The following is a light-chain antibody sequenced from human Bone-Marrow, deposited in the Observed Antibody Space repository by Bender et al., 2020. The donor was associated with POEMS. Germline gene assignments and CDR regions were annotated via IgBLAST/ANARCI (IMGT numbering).Light chain of an antibody. CDR3: CSYRGSSALV. V-gene: IGLV2-23*01. Sequence: QSALTQPASVSGSPGQAITISCSGTSSVDGDHNPVSWYQQFPGQPPKLIIYQGNRRPSGVSDRFSGSDSGNTASLTISGLQAEDESDYYCCSYRGSSALVFGGGTKVTVL. J-gene: IGLJ2*01. CDR1: SSVDGDHNP. CDR2: QGN.